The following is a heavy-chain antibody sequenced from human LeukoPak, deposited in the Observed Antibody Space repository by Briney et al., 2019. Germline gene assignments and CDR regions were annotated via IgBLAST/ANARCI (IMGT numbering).Heavy chain of an antibody. CDR2: IKEDGSEQ. CDR1: GFTFSSYW. V-gene: IGHV3-7*01. Sequence: PGGSLRLSSAASGFTFSSYWMSWVRQAPGKGLEWVASIKEDGSEQYYVDSVKGRFTISRDNAKNSLYLQMNSLRAEDMAVYYCARGGYYWGAWGQGTLVTVSS. J-gene: IGHJ5*02. CDR3: ARGGYYWGA. D-gene: IGHD1-1*01.